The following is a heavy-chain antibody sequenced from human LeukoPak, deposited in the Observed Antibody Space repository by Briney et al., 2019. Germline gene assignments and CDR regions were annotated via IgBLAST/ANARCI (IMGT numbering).Heavy chain of an antibody. D-gene: IGHD2-2*01. CDR1: GFTFRKYG. J-gene: IGHJ4*02. V-gene: IGHV3-23*01. CDR3: AKDRSVPATKAFDS. CDR2: ISGDGATT. Sequence: GGSLRLSCSGSGFTFRKYGTSWVRQAPGKGLEWVSTISGDGATTYHADSVKGRFAISRDNSKNTLYLQMTSLRAEDTALYYCAKDRSVPATKAFDSWGQGTLVIVSS.